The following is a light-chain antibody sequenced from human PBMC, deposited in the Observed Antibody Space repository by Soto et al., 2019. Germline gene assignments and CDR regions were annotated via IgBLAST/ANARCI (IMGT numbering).Light chain of an antibody. CDR2: DVR. J-gene: IGLJ1*01. CDR3: SSSTAISTYV. CDR1: SSDVGGYNY. Sequence: QSALTQPASVSGSPGQSITISCTGTSSDVGGYNYVSWYQQHPGKAPKLMIYDVRNRPSGVSNRFSGSKSVNTAYLTISGLQAEDEADYYCSSSTAISTYVFGTGTKVTVL. V-gene: IGLV2-14*01.